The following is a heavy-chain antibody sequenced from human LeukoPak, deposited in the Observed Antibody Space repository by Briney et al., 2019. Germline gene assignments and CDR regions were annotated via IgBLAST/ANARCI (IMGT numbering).Heavy chain of an antibody. J-gene: IGHJ3*02. V-gene: IGHV1-2*02. CDR2: INPNSGGT. CDR1: GYTFTGYY. CDR3: ARGTLRGATYASDI. Sequence: GASVKVSCKASGYTFTGYYMHWVRQAPGQGLEWMGWINPNSGGTNYAQKFQGRVTMTRDTSISTAYMELSRLRSDDTAVYYCARGTLRGATYASDIWGQGTMVTVSS. D-gene: IGHD1-26*01.